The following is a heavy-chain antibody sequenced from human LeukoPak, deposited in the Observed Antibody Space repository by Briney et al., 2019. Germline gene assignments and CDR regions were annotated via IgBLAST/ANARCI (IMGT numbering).Heavy chain of an antibody. J-gene: IGHJ4*02. CDR1: GGSISSYY. Sequence: SETLSLTCTVSGGSISSYYWSWIRQPPGKGLDWIGYIYYSGSTNYNPSLKSRVTISVDTSKNQFSLKLSSVTAADTAVYYCARHSYDSSGYYSGYYFDYWGQGTLVTVSS. CDR2: IYYSGST. V-gene: IGHV4-59*08. CDR3: ARHSYDSSGYYSGYYFDY. D-gene: IGHD3-22*01.